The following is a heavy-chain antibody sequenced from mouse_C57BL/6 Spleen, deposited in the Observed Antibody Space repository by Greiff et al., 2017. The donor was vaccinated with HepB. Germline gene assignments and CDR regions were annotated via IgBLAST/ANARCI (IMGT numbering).Heavy chain of an antibody. CDR1: GYTFTSYW. D-gene: IGHD1-1*01. J-gene: IGHJ1*03. V-gene: IGHV1-72*01. Sequence: QVQLQQPGAELVKPGASVKLSCKASGYTFTSYWMHWVKQRPGRGLEWIGRIDPNSGGTKYNEKFKSKATLTVDKPSSTAYMQLSSLTSEDSAVYYCARGVGSSYEGWYFDVWGTGTTVTVSS. CDR2: IDPNSGGT. CDR3: ARGVGSSYEGWYFDV.